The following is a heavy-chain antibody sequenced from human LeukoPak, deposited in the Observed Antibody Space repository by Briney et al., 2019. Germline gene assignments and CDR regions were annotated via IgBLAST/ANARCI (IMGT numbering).Heavy chain of an antibody. CDR1: GFTVSNDY. CDR2: IYGAGAT. V-gene: IGHV3-53*01. CDR3: TRLLPPSNHYFES. J-gene: IGHJ4*02. D-gene: IGHD1-14*01. Sequence: GGSLRLSCAASGFTVSNDYMSWVRQAPGKGLEWVSVIYGAGATYYADSVRGRFTISRGNSENTLFLQMNSLRAEDTAVYYCTRLLPPSNHYFESWGQGTLVTVSS.